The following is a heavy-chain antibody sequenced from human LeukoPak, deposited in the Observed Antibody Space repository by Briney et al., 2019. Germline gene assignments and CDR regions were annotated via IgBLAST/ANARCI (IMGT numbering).Heavy chain of an antibody. Sequence: GGSLRLSCAASGFTFNNYAMSWVRQAPGKGLEWVSTINHNGGRTYYADSLEGRFAISRDNSKNTLFLQMHSLRAEDTAVFYCAKADRVASAATLDYWGQGTLVTVSP. CDR2: INHNGGRT. V-gene: IGHV3-23*01. D-gene: IGHD2-15*01. CDR3: AKADRVASAATLDY. CDR1: GFTFNNYA. J-gene: IGHJ4*02.